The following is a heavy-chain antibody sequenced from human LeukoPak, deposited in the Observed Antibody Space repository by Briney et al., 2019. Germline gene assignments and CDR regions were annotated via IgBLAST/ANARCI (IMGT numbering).Heavy chain of an antibody. D-gene: IGHD3-3*01. V-gene: IGHV4-39*07. CDR3: ARDPGPIFGVVRWDDAFDI. CDR2: IYYSGST. Sequence: SETLSLTCTVSGGSISSSSYYWGWIRQPPGKGLEWIGSIYYSGSTYYNPSLKSRVTMSVDTSKNQFSLKLSSVTAADTAVYYCARDPGPIFGVVRWDDAFDIWGQGTMVTVSS. J-gene: IGHJ3*02. CDR1: GGSISSSSYY.